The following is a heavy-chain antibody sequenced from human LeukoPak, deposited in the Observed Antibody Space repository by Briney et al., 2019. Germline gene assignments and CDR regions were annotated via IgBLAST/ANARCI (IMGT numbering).Heavy chain of an antibody. CDR1: GYTFTNYG. CDR3: ARDQGYYYDSTGYLFDS. CDR2: INVYNGKT. D-gene: IGHD3-22*01. J-gene: IGHJ4*02. V-gene: IGHV1-18*01. Sequence: ASVKVSCKASGYTFTNYGSSWVRQAPGQGLEWMAWINVYNGKTYYAQNFQGRVTMTTDTSTSTAYMELGNLRSDDTAVYYCARDQGYYYDSTGYLFDSWGQGTLVTVSS.